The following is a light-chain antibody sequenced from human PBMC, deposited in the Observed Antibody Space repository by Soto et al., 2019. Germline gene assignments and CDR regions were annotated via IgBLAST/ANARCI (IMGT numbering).Light chain of an antibody. CDR1: SSDVGGYNY. CDR2: EVS. V-gene: IGLV2-14*01. CDR3: SSYTSSSTYV. J-gene: IGLJ1*01. Sequence: ALTQPASVSGSPGQSITISCTGTSSDVGGYNYVSWYQQHPGKAPKLMIYEVSNRPSGVSNGFSGSKSGNTASLTISGLQAEDEADYYCSSYTSSSTYVFGTGTKV.